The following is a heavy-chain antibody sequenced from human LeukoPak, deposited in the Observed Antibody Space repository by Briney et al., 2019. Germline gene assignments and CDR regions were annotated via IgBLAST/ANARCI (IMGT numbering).Heavy chain of an antibody. Sequence: ASVRVSCKASGYTFSAYSLHWIRRAPGQGFEWMGWIKPNTGGTRYAQKFEGRVTMTRDTSTNTVYMELNSLTSDDAAMYYCVKAGHYDFNWLDPWGQGTLVTISP. CDR2: IKPNTGGT. D-gene: IGHD2/OR15-2a*01. CDR1: GYTFSAYS. V-gene: IGHV1-2*02. CDR3: VKAGHYDFNWLDP. J-gene: IGHJ5*02.